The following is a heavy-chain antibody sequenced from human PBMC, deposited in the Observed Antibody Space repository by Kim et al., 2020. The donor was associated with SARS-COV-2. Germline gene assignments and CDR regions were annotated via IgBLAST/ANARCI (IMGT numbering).Heavy chain of an antibody. CDR1: GGSISSYY. D-gene: IGHD3-22*01. Sequence: SETLSLTCTVSGGSISSYYWSWIRQPAGKGLEWIGRIYTSGSTNYNPSLKSRVTMSVDTSKNQFSLKLSSVTAADTAVYYCARDMYYYDSSGYWGSYYYYGMDVWGQGTTVTVSS. CDR3: ARDMYYYDSSGYWGSYYYYGMDV. CDR2: IYTSGST. V-gene: IGHV4-4*07. J-gene: IGHJ6*02.